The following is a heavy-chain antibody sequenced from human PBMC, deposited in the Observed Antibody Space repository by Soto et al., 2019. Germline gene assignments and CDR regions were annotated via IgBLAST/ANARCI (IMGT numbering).Heavy chain of an antibody. D-gene: IGHD3-10*01. CDR3: ARDYYGSGSLYQSRPTEVGMDV. CDR1: GDSVASNSAA. J-gene: IGHJ6*02. Sequence: SQTLSLTCAISGDSVASNSAAWNWIRQSPSRGLEWLGRTYYRSKWYTDYAESVKSRITINPDTSKNQVSLQLRSVTPEDTAVYYCARDYYGSGSLYQSRPTEVGMDVCGQATTVTVSS. V-gene: IGHV6-1*01. CDR2: TYYRSKWYT.